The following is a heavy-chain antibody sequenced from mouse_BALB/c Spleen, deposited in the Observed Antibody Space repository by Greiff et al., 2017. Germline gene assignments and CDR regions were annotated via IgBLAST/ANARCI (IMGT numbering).Heavy chain of an antibody. CDR3: ARSGPRAWFAY. CDR2: IYPGDGDT. D-gene: IGHD3-1*01. Sequence: QVQLQQSGPELVKPGASVKISCKASGYAFSSSWMNWVKQRPGQGLEWIGRIYPGDGDTNYNGKFKGKATLTADKSSSTAYMQLSSLTSVDSAVYFCARSGPRAWFAYWGQGTLVTVSA. J-gene: IGHJ3*01. V-gene: IGHV1-82*01. CDR1: GYAFSSSW.